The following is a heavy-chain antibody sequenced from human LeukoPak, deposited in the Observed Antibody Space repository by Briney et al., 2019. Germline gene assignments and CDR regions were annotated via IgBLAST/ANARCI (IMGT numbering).Heavy chain of an antibody. CDR2: INQDGGEK. CDR3: ARMYCGGGKCYLSYFNY. J-gene: IGHJ4*02. V-gene: IGHV3-7*04. CDR1: GFTFSTYW. D-gene: IGHD2-21*01. Sequence: GGSLRLSCAGSGFTFSTYWMSWVRQAPGKGLEWVANINQDGGEKHYVDSVKGRFTISRDNAKDSLDLQLNSLRGEDTAVYYCARMYCGGGKCYLSYFNYWGQGTVVTVSS.